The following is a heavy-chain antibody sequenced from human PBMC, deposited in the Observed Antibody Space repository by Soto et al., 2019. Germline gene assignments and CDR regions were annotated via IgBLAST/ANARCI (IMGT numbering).Heavy chain of an antibody. D-gene: IGHD6-19*01. CDR2: ISHDGINK. Sequence: QVRLVESGGGVVQPGRSLRLSCTASGFSFSSYAMYWFRQPPGKGLEWVAVISHDGINKHYADSVKGRVTVSRDNSNHSLDXXXXSLRGEDTAMYYCARDMYSSDYFVKWFEPWGQGTLVTVSS. V-gene: IGHV3-30-3*01. CDR3: ARDMYSSDYFVKWFEP. J-gene: IGHJ5*02. CDR1: GFSFSSYA.